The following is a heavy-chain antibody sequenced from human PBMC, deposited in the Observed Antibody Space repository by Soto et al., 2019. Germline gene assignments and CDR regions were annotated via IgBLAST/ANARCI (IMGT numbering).Heavy chain of an antibody. CDR1: GFTFSNAW. J-gene: IGHJ4*02. CDR3: ATGGYYIDY. CDR2: IKSQTDGGTT. V-gene: IGHV3-15*01. Sequence: PGGSLRLSCAGSGFTFSNAWMNWVRQAPGKGLEWVGRIKSQTDGGTTDYDAPVKGRFTISRDDSKNTVYLQMNNLKPDDTGVYYCATGGYYIDYWGQGTLVTVSS. D-gene: IGHD3-3*01.